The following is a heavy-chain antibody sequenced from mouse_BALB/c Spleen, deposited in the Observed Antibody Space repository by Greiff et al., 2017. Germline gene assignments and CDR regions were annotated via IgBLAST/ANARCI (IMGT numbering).Heavy chain of an antibody. Sequence: VQLKESGPELVKPGASVKISCKASGYSFTGYFMNWVMQSHGKSLEWIGRINPYNGDTFYIQKFKGKATLTVDKSSSTAHMELRSLASEDSAVYYCARGGYSWYFDVWGAGTTVTVSS. V-gene: IGHV1-20*02. CDR2: INPYNGDT. CDR3: ARGGYSWYFDV. CDR1: GYSFTGYF. J-gene: IGHJ1*01. D-gene: IGHD2-3*01.